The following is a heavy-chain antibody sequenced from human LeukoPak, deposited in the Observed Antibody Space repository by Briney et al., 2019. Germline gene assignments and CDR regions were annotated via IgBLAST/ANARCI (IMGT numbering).Heavy chain of an antibody. CDR1: GFTFTSSA. J-gene: IGHJ4*02. V-gene: IGHV1-58*01. CDR2: IVVGSGNT. Sequence: SVKVSCKASGFTFTSSAVQWVRQARGQRLXXXXWIVVGSGNTNYAQKFQERVTITRDMSTSTAYMELSSLRSEDTAVYYCAADDGDILTAPGDYWGQGTLVTVSS. CDR3: AADDGDILTAPGDY. D-gene: IGHD3-9*01.